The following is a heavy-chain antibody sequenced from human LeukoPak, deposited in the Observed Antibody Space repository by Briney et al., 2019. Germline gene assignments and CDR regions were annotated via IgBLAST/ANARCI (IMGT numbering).Heavy chain of an antibody. CDR3: AKGSASITFGGVIARPFDY. Sequence: GGSLRLSCAASGFTFSSYAMSWVRQAPGKGLEWVSAISGSGGSTYYADSVKGRFTISRDNSKNTLYLQMNSLRAEDTAVYYCAKGSASITFGGVIARPFDYWGQGTLVTVSS. J-gene: IGHJ4*02. CDR1: GFTFSSYA. CDR2: ISGSGGST. V-gene: IGHV3-23*01. D-gene: IGHD3-16*02.